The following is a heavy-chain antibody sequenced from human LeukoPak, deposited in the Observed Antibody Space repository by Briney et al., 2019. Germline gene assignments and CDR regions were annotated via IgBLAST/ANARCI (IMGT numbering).Heavy chain of an antibody. CDR2: IYYSGST. CDR3: ARRGALVGYCSSTSCRPFDY. Sequence: PSETLSLTCTVSGGSISSSSYYWGWIRQPPGKGLEWIGSIYYSGSTYYNPSLKSRVTISVDTSKNQFSLKLSSVTAADTAVYYCARRGALVGYCSSTSCRPFDYWGQGTLVTVSS. J-gene: IGHJ4*02. V-gene: IGHV4-39*07. D-gene: IGHD2-2*01. CDR1: GGSISSSSYY.